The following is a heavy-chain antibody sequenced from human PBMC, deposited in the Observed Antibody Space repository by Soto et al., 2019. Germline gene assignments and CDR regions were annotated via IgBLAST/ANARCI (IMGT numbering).Heavy chain of an antibody. Sequence: GGSLRLSCAASGFTFSNAWMNWVRQAPGKGLEWVGRIKSKTDGGTTDYAAPVKGRFTISRDDSKNTLYLQMNSLKTEDTAVYYCTTDPSFQVHEWANYYYGMDVWGQGTTVTVSS. D-gene: IGHD1-1*01. J-gene: IGHJ6*02. CDR3: TTDPSFQVHEWANYYYGMDV. V-gene: IGHV3-15*07. CDR2: IKSKTDGGTT. CDR1: GFTFSNAW.